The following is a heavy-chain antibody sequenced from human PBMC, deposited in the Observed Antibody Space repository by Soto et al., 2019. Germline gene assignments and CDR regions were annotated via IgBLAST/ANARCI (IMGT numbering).Heavy chain of an antibody. CDR1: GFSVSSYY. CDR3: ARRRVSVVRGQYYYYYGLDV. D-gene: IGHD3-10*01. CDR2: IYSGGTT. J-gene: IGHJ6*01. Sequence: EVQLVETGGGLIQPGGSLRLSCAASGFSVSSYYMTWVRQAPGKGLEWVSIIYSGGTTYYADSVKGRFTISRDNSKNTLDLQMNGLRVEDTALYYCARRRVSVVRGQYYYYYGLDVW. V-gene: IGHV3-53*02.